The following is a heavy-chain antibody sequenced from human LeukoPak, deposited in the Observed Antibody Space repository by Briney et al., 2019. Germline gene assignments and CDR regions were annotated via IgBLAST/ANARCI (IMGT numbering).Heavy chain of an antibody. D-gene: IGHD3-22*01. CDR3: APYYYDSSGYYQRSDY. J-gene: IGHJ4*02. CDR2: MNPNSGNT. CDR1: GYTFTSYD. Sequence: VASVKVSCKASGYTFTSYDINWVRQATGQGLEWMGWMNPNSGNTGYAQKFQGRVTMTRNTSISTAYMELSSLRSEDTAVYYCAPYYYDSSGYYQRSDYWGQGTLVTVSS. V-gene: IGHV1-8*01.